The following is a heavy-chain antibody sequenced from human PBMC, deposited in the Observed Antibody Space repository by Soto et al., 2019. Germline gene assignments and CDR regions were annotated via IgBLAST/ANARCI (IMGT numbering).Heavy chain of an antibody. V-gene: IGHV3-66*01. D-gene: IGHD3-10*01. CDR3: ARGLVRAFFDY. CDR2: IYGGGTT. J-gene: IGHJ4*02. CDR1: GFSVSNYY. Sequence: GGSLRLSCAVSGFSVSNYYMSWVRQAPGKGLEWVSIIYGGGTTYYADSVKRGCNVSSDNSKNTVFLQMNSLNAEDTAVYYCARGLVRAFFDYWGQGTPVTVSS.